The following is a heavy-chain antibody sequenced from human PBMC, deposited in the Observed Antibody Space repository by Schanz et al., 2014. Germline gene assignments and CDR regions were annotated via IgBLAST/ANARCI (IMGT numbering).Heavy chain of an antibody. CDR2: MNPNSGDT. Sequence: QVQLVQSGAEVKKPGASVKVSCRASGYPFTSDDITWVRQAPGQGLEWMGWMNPNSGDTGYPRKFQDRVTMTRNTSISTAYMELNSLTSEDTAVYYCARVSMEFERVKSYYYYMDVWGRGTTXTVSS. J-gene: IGHJ6*03. D-gene: IGHD3-10*01. V-gene: IGHV1-8*01. CDR3: ARVSMEFERVKSYYYYMDV. CDR1: GYPFTSDD.